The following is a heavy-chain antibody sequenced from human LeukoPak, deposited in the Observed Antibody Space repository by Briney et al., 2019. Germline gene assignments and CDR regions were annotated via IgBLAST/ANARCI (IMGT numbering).Heavy chain of an antibody. CDR2: ISTSSSTI. V-gene: IGHV3-48*02. D-gene: IGHD1-26*01. Sequence: SGGSLRLSCAASGFTFSSYSMNWVRQAPGKGLEWVSFISTSSSTICYADSVKGRFTISRDNAKNSLYLQMNSLRDEDTAVYYCTSRSGSYHFALDYWGQGTLVTVSS. CDR1: GFTFSSYS. J-gene: IGHJ4*02. CDR3: TSRSGSYHFALDY.